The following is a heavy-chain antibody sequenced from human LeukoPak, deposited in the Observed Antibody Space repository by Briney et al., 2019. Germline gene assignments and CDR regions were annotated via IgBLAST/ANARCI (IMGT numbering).Heavy chain of an antibody. CDR1: GFTFSSYW. CDR2: INSDGSST. V-gene: IGHV3-74*01. J-gene: IGHJ4*02. Sequence: PGGSLRLSCAASGFTFSSYWMHWVRQAPGKGLVWVSRINSDGSSTSYADSVKGRFTISRDNAKNTLYLQMNSLRAEDTAVYYCARVVTTYYYGSGSYYNPTYFDYWAREPWSPSPQ. CDR3: ARVVTTYYYGSGSYYNPTYFDY. D-gene: IGHD3-10*01.